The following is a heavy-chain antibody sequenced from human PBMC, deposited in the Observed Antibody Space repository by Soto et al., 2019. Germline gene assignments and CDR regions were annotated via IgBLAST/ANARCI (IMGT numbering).Heavy chain of an antibody. CDR2: INSDGSRT. V-gene: IGHV3-74*01. J-gene: IGHJ5*02. D-gene: IGHD6-13*01. CDR3: ARVRVGSYNWFDP. CDR1: GFSFSSYW. Sequence: EVQLVESGGGSVQPGGSLRLSCAVSGFSFSSYWMHWVRQAPGKGLEWVSRINSDGSRTYYADSVKGRFTISRDNAKNTLYLQMNSLRAEDTAVYYCARVRVGSYNWFDPWGQGTLVTVSS.